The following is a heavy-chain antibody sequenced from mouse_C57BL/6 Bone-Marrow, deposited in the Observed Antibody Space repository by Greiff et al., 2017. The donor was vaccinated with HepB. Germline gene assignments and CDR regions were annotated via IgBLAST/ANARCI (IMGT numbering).Heavy chain of an antibody. Sequence: VQLKQSGPELVKPGASVKISCKASGYTFTDYYMNWVKQSHGKSLEWIGDINPNNGGTSYNQKFKGKATLTVDKSSSTAYMELRSLTSEDSAVYYCAREDNYYGSSHWYFDVWGTGTTVTVSS. CDR2: INPNNGGT. V-gene: IGHV1-26*01. D-gene: IGHD1-1*01. CDR3: AREDNYYGSSHWYFDV. CDR1: GYTFTDYY. J-gene: IGHJ1*03.